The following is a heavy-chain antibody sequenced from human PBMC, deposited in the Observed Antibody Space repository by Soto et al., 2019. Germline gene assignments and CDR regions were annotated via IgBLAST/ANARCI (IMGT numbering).Heavy chain of an antibody. CDR2: IYPNSGGT. V-gene: IGHV1-2*04. Sequence: ASVKVSCKASGYTFTDYYMHWVRQAPGQGLEWMGWIYPNSGGTNYAQKFQGWVTMTRETSISTAYMELSRLRSDDTAVYYCARSGSITMVRGVIIGAFDIWGQGTMVTVSS. J-gene: IGHJ3*02. D-gene: IGHD3-10*01. CDR3: ARSGSITMVRGVIIGAFDI. CDR1: GYTFTDYY.